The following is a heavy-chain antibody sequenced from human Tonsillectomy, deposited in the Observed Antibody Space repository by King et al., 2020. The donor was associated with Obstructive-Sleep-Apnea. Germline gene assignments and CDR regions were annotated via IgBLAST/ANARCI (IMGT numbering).Heavy chain of an antibody. D-gene: IGHD3-16*01. CDR1: GFTVSSAY. Sequence: VQLVESGGGLVQPGGSLRLSCAASGFTVSSAYINWVRQAPGKGLECVSVIYSGGSAYYADSVKGRFTISRDDSKNTVYLQMNSLTAVDTAVYYCARGGTLAFDYWGQGTLVTVAS. CDR2: IYSGGSA. CDR3: ARGGTLAFDY. J-gene: IGHJ4*02. V-gene: IGHV3-66*01.